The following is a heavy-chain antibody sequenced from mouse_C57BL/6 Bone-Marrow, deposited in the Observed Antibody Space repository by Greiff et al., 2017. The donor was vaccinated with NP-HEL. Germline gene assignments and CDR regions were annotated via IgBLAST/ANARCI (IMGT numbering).Heavy chain of an antibody. J-gene: IGHJ4*01. V-gene: IGHV5-17*01. CDR2: ISSGSSTL. CDR3: ARLVGYYYGSSYDYAMDY. CDR1: GFTFSDYG. Sequence: DVMLVESGGGLVKPGGSLKLSCAASGFTFSDYGMPWVRQAPEKGLEWVAYISSGSSTLYYAATVTGRFTISRDTAKNTLFLQMTSVRSEDTGMYYCARLVGYYYGSSYDYAMDYWGQGTSVTVSS. D-gene: IGHD1-1*01.